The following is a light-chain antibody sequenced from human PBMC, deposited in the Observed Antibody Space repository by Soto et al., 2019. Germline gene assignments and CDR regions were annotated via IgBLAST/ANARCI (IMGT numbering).Light chain of an antibody. CDR3: QQSYSNPYT. CDR2: GVS. CDR1: QSISSY. V-gene: IGKV1-39*01. J-gene: IGKJ2*01. Sequence: DIQMTQSPSSLSASIGDRVTITCRASQSISSYLNWYQQKPGTAPKRLIYGVSNLQSGAPSRFSGSGSGTDFTLTISSLQPEDFATYYCQQSYSNPYTFGQGTNLEIK.